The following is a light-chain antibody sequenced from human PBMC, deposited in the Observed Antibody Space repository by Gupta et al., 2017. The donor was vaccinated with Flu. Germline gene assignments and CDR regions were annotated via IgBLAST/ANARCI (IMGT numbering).Light chain of an antibody. V-gene: IGLV2-23*01. Sequence: PGKSITISGTGASSDVGISWYQQHPGNAPKLLIYEGSKRHSGVSNRFSGSKSGNTASLTISGLQAEDEADYYCCSYAGSITYWVFGGGTKLTVL. CDR3: CSYAGSITYWV. CDR1: SSDVG. CDR2: EGS. J-gene: IGLJ3*02.